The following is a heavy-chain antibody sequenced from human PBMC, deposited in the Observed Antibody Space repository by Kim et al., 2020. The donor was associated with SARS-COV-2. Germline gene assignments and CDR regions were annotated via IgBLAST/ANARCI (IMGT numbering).Heavy chain of an antibody. CDR3: ARGPGYSSGWYYFDY. J-gene: IGHJ4*02. D-gene: IGHD6-19*01. Sequence: GGSLRLSCAASGFTFSTYAMHWVRQAPGKRLEYVSAIFTNGGSTYYANSVKGRFTISRDNSKNTLYLQMGSLRAEDMAVYYCARGPGYSSGWYYFDYWGQGTLVTVSS. CDR1: GFTFSTYA. V-gene: IGHV3-64*01. CDR2: IFTNGGST.